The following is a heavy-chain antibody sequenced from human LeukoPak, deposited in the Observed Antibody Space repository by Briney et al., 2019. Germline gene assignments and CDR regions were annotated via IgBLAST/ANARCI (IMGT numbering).Heavy chain of an antibody. CDR3: ASASVPQEYYYYYMDV. V-gene: IGHV1-2*02. CDR2: INPNSGGT. Sequence: ASVNVSCKASGYTSTGYYMHWVRQAPGQGLEWMGWINPNSGGTNYAQKFQGRVTMTRDTSISTAYMELSRLRSDDTAVYYCASASVPQEYYYYYMDVWGKGTTVTVSS. J-gene: IGHJ6*03. CDR1: GYTSTGYY.